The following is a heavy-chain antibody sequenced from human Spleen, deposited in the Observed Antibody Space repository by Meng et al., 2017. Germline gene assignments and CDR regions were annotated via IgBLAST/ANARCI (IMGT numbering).Heavy chain of an antibody. D-gene: IGHD1-26*01. Sequence: QLQLQESGPGLVKPSETLSLTCSVSGGSISSGDYYWGWIRQPPGKGLEWIGSIYYSGSTYYNPSLKSRVTISVDTSKNQFSLQLSSVTPEDTAVYYCARGFGADTEYWAQGTLVTVSS. CDR2: IYYSGST. V-gene: IGHV4-39*01. CDR3: ARGFGADTEY. CDR1: GGSISSGDYY. J-gene: IGHJ4*02.